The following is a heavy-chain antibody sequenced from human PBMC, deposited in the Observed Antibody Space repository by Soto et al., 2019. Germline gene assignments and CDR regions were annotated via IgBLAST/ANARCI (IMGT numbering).Heavy chain of an antibody. Sequence: QVQLVQSGAEVKKPGASVKVSCKASGYTFTSYAISWVRQAPGQGLEWMGWISAYNGNTNYAQNFQGRVTMTTDTSTSTAYMELRSLRSDDTAVYYCAGVFSGSYLYSAFDIWGQGTMVTVSS. D-gene: IGHD1-26*01. V-gene: IGHV1-18*01. CDR2: ISAYNGNT. CDR1: GYTFTSYA. CDR3: AGVFSGSYLYSAFDI. J-gene: IGHJ3*02.